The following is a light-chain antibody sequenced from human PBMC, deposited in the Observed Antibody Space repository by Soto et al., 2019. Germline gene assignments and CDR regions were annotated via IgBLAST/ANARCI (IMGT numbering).Light chain of an antibody. CDR1: QSVNKW. V-gene: IGKV1-5*01. CDR2: DAS. Sequence: DIQMTQSPSTLSASVGDRVTITCRASQSVNKWLAWYQQKPGRAPNLVIYDASNLQTSVTSTFSGSGSGTEFTLTISSLQPDDFGTYYCQQYQSWPYTFGQGTKLEIK. J-gene: IGKJ2*01. CDR3: QQYQSWPYT.